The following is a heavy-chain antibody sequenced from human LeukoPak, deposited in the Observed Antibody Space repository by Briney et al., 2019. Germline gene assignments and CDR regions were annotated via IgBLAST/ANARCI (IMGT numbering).Heavy chain of an antibody. CDR2: IYYSGST. CDR3: ATLPNSYSSSSYYFDY. CDR1: GYSISSGYY. D-gene: IGHD6-13*01. Sequence: SETLSLTCTVSGYSISSGYYWGWIRQPPGKGLEWIGYIYYSGSTNYNPSLKSRVTISVDTSKNQFSLKLSSVTAADTAVYYCATLPNSYSSSSYYFDYWGQGTLVTVSS. V-gene: IGHV4-38-2*02. J-gene: IGHJ4*02.